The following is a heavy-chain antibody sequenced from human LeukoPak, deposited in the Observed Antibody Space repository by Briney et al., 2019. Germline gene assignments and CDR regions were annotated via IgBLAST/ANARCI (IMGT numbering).Heavy chain of an antibody. CDR1: GGSISSSSYY. V-gene: IGHV4-39*01. CDR2: IYYSGST. Sequence: SETLSLTCTVSGGSISSSSYYWGWMRQPPGKGLEWIGSIYYSGSTYYNPSLKGRVTISVDTSKNQFSLKLSSVTAADTAVYYCARAPRYCSGGTCYGYYYGMDVWGRGTTVTVSS. D-gene: IGHD2-15*01. J-gene: IGHJ6*02. CDR3: ARAPRYCSGGTCYGYYYGMDV.